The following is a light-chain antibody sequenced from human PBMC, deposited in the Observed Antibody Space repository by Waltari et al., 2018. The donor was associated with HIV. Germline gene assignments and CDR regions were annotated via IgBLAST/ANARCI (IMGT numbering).Light chain of an antibody. J-gene: IGLJ3*02. V-gene: IGLV2-23*02. CDR1: SSDVGAYTL. CDR2: EVT. CDR3: CSYAGSGLV. Sequence: QSALPQSASVSGSPGQSITISCTGPSSDVGAYTLVSWYPQHPGEVPKLLIYEVTKRPSGVSTRFSGSKSGNTASLTISGLQAEDEADYYCCSYAGSGLVFGGGTKLTVL.